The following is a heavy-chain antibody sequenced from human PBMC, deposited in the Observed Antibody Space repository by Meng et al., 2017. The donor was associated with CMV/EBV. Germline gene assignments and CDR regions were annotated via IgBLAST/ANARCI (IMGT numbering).Heavy chain of an antibody. Sequence: SRAASGFMFSDYAMNWVRQTPGKGLEWVSTISGGGGNTYYADSVQGRLTISRDNSKNTLYLQMNSLRVEDTAVYYCAKVESSSWYYFDYWGQGTLVTVSS. V-gene: IGHV3-23*01. CDR1: GFMFSDYA. CDR2: ISGGGGNT. D-gene: IGHD6-13*01. CDR3: AKVESSSWYYFDY. J-gene: IGHJ4*02.